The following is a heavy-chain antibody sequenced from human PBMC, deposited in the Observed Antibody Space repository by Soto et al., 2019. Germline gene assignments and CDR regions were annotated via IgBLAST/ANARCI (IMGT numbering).Heavy chain of an antibody. CDR3: ARYNSYAIDD. D-gene: IGHD2-8*01. V-gene: IGHV4-59*01. CDR2: IHYSGTT. J-gene: IGHJ4*02. CDR1: GTSISSYY. Sequence: PSETLSLTCTVSGTSISSYYWGWIRQPPGKGLEWIANIHYSGTTNYNPSLASRVTLSVDTSKNQFSLKRTSVTAADRAMYFCARYNSYAIDDWGRGTLVTVSS.